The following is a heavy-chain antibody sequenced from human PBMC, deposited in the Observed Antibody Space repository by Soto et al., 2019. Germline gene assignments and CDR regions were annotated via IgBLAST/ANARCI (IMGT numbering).Heavy chain of an antibody. V-gene: IGHV6-1*01. CDR3: ARNSGANFAY. CDR2: TYSRSKWYN. J-gene: IGHJ4*02. D-gene: IGHD2-15*01. CDR1: GDSVSSNSAT. Sequence: SQTLSLTCVISGDSVSSNSATWNWIRQSPSRGLEWLGRTYSRSKWYNDYALSLKGRITINPDTSKNQFSLHLNSVAPEDTAVYYGARNSGANFAYWGQGTLVTVSS.